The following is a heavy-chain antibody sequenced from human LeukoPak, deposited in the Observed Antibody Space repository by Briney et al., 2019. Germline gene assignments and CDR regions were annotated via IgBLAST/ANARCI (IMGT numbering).Heavy chain of an antibody. V-gene: IGHV1-2*02. J-gene: IGHJ5*02. CDR3: ARADFVDAGPYLIGP. CDR1: GYSFTDYY. D-gene: IGHD3-3*01. Sequence: RASVKVSCKTSGYSFTDYYIHWVRQAPGQGLEWMGWINPKSGRTSSARKFQDRVTMTRDPSISTVYMDMAWLTSDDAAIYFCARADFVDAGPYLIGPWGQGTLVTVSS. CDR2: INPKSGRT.